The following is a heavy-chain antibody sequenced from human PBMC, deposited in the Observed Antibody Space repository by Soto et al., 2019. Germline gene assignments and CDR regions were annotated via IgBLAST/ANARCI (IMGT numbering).Heavy chain of an antibody. D-gene: IGHD3-22*01. CDR3: ARGLIYDSSGYYFDY. CDR1: GYTFTSYY. V-gene: IGHV1-46*01. Sequence: ASVKVSCKASGYTFTSYYMHWVRQAPGQGLEWKGKINPSGGSTRYAQKFQGRVTMTRDTSTSTVYMELSSLRSEDTAVYYCARGLIYDSSGYYFDYWGQGTLVTVSS. CDR2: INPSGGST. J-gene: IGHJ4*02.